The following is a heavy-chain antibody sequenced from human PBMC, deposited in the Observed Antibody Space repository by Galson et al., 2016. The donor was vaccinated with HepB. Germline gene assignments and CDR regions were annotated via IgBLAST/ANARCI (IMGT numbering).Heavy chain of an antibody. V-gene: IGHV3-11*01. CDR2: ITTGGNTK. J-gene: IGHJ4*02. CDR1: GFTFRDYY. D-gene: IGHD6-13*01. CDR3: AREGRQLAGAGLDS. Sequence: SLRLSCAASGFTFRDYYMNWIRRAPGKGLEWVSYITTGGNTKYYADSVKGRFTISRDNAKNSLYLQMNSLRAEDTAVYYCAREGRQLAGAGLDSWGQGTLVTVSS.